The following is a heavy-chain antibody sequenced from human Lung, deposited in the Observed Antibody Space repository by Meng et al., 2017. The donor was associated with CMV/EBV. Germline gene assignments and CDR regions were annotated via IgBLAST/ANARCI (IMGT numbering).Heavy chain of an antibody. V-gene: IGHV4-30-4*08. J-gene: IGHJ4*02. CDR3: ARGGAGIGDAGDHFDY. CDR1: GGSSRAGDYY. Sequence: HVKLRESGLLLWKPSQTLSLTCLASGGSSRAGDYYRTWIRQPPGKGLEWIGYIYYTGNTYYNPSFQSRVTKSVDTSKNQFSLRLSSVTAADTAVYYCARGGAGIGDAGDHFDYWGQGTLVTVSS. CDR2: IYYTGNT. D-gene: IGHD4-17*01.